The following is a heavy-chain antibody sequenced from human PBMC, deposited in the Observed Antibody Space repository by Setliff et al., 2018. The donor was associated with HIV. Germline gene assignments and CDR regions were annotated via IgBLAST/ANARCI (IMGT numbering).Heavy chain of an antibody. V-gene: IGHV4-34*01. CDR1: GGSFSGYY. CDR2: INQSGGS. Sequence: SETLSLTCAVSGGSFSGYYWSWIRQPPGKGLEWIGEINQSGGSNYNPSLKSRVTISIDTFKHQFSMKLYSVTAADTAVYYCATASGYDLFMGAFDIRGQGTMVTVSS. J-gene: IGHJ3*02. CDR3: ATASGYDLFMGAFDI. D-gene: IGHD5-12*01.